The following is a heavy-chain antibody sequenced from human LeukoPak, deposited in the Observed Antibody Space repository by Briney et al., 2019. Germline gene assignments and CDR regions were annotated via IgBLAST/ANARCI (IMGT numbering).Heavy chain of an antibody. V-gene: IGHV5-51*01. J-gene: IGHJ4*02. D-gene: IGHD3-22*01. CDR1: GYSFTSYW. CDR3: ARLIEDRSGYIEQIYYFDY. CDR2: IYPGDSDT. Sequence: GESLKISCKGSGYSFTSYWIGWVRQMPGKGLEWMGIIYPGDSDTRYSPSFQGQVTISADKSISTAYLQWSSLKASDTAMYYCARLIEDRSGYIEQIYYFDYWGQGTLVTVSS.